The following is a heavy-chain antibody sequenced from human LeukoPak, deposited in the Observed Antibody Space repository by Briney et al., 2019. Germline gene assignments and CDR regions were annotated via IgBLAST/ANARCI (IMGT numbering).Heavy chain of an antibody. CDR3: AREQPRHHLVDV. V-gene: IGHV4-4*07. CDR1: GASITSHY. CDR2: MSTSGGT. Sequence: SQTLSLTCTVSGASITSHYWTWTRQPAGKGLEWIGRMSTSGGTDYNPSLESRVTMSLDTSKNQFSLKLISVTAADTAVYYCAREQPRHHLVDVWGKGTTVTSSS. J-gene: IGHJ6*04. D-gene: IGHD1-14*01.